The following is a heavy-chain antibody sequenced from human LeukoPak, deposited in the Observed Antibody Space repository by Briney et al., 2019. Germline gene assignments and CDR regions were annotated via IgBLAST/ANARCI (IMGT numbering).Heavy chain of an antibody. CDR2: IIGSGSST. V-gene: IGHV3-23*01. CDR1: GFTFSSYA. D-gene: IGHD6-19*01. Sequence: GGSLRLSCAASGFTFSSYAMSWVRQAPGKGLEWVSAIIGSGSSTYYADSVKGRFTISRDNSKSTLFLQMNSLRAEDTAVYYCATSHAAGSGGWFGWAFDIWGQGTMVTVS. J-gene: IGHJ3*02. CDR3: ATSHAAGSGGWFGWAFDI.